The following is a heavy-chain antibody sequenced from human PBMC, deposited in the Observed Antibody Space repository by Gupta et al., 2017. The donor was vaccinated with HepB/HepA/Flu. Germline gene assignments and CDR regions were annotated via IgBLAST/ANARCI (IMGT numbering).Heavy chain of an antibody. CDR2: ITSSSAAI. CDR1: GFTFRFYS. Sequence: EVQLVESGGGLVQPGGSLRLSCVGSGFTFRFYSMNWVRQAPGKGLEWVSYITSSSAAISYAHSVKGRFTISRDNAKNSLNLQMSSLRDEDTAVYYCARGPNTYSNYSYYYYMDVWGKGTTVTVSS. CDR3: ARGPNTYSNYSYYYYMDV. V-gene: IGHV3-48*02. D-gene: IGHD4-11*01. J-gene: IGHJ6*03.